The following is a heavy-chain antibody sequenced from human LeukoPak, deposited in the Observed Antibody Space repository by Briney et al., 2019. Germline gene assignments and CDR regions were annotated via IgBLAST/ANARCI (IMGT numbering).Heavy chain of an antibody. CDR2: ITSDGSKK. J-gene: IGHJ3*02. CDR1: GFAFSSYA. Sequence: GGSLRLSCAASGFAFSSYAMHWARQAPGKGLEWVAVITSDGSKKYYPDSVKGRFTISRDNSKNTMYLQMNSLRIEDTAVYYCARDLQLALFIWGQGTMLTVSS. V-gene: IGHV3-30*14. CDR3: ARDLQLALFI. D-gene: IGHD6-6*01.